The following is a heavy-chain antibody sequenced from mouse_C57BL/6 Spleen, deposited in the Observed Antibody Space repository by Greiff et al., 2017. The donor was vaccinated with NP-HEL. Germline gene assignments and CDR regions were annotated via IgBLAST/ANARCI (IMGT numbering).Heavy chain of an antibody. J-gene: IGHJ4*01. CDR3: ARGGMDY. CDR2: IDPSDSYT. CDR1: GYTFTSYW. V-gene: IGHV1-50*01. Sequence: QVQLQQPGAELVKPGASVKLSCQASGYTFTSYWMQWVKQRPGQGLEWIGEIDPSDSYTNYNQKFKGKATLTVYTSSSTAYMQLSSLTSEDSAVYYCARGGMDYWGQGTSVTVSS. D-gene: IGHD1-1*02.